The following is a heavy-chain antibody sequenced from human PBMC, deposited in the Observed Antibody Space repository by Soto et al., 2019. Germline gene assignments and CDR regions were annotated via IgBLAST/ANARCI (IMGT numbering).Heavy chain of an antibody. CDR3: ARESEDLTSNFDY. CDR2: TSSTTNYI. V-gene: IGHV3-21*06. J-gene: IGHJ4*02. Sequence: GGSLRLSCAASGFTFTRYSMNWVRQAPGKGLEWVSSTSSTTNYIYYGDSMKGRFTISRDNAKNSLYLEMNSLRAEDTAVYYCARESEDLTSNFDYWGQGTLVTVSS. CDR1: GFTFTRYS.